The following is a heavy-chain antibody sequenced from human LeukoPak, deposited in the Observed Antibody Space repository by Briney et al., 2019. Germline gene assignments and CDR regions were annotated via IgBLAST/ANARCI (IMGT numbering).Heavy chain of an antibody. D-gene: IGHD6-13*01. CDR1: GFTFSSYA. CDR3: ARPQGSRWDGFDV. V-gene: IGHV3-23*01. CDR2: ISGSGGST. J-gene: IGHJ3*01. Sequence: PGGSLRLSCAASGFTFSSYAMSWVRQAPGKGLEWVSAISGSGGSTYYAGSVKGRITISRDNAKPSLYLQMNSLGAEDTAVYYCARPQGSRWDGFDVWGQGTLVTVSS.